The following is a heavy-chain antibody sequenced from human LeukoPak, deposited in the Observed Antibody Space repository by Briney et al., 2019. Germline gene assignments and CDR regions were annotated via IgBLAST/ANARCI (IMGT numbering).Heavy chain of an antibody. CDR1: GGSISSSNW. CDR3: ASRPFTMVRGVSTFDY. J-gene: IGHJ4*02. V-gene: IGHV4-4*02. CDR2: IYHSGST. D-gene: IGHD3-10*01. Sequence: PSGTLSLTCAVSGGSISSSNWWSWVRQPPGKGLEWIGEIYHSGSTNYNPSLKSRVTISVDKSKNQFSLKLSSVTAADTAVHYCASRPFTMVRGVSTFDYWGQGTLVTVSS.